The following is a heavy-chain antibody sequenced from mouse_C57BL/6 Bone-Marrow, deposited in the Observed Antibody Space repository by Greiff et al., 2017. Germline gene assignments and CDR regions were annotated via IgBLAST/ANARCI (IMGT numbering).Heavy chain of an antibody. V-gene: IGHV1-55*01. D-gene: IGHD1-1*01. CDR1: GYTFTSYW. Sequence: VKLQQPGAELVKPGASVKMSCKASGYTFTSYWITWVKQRPGQGLEWIGDIYPGSGSTNYNEKFKSKATLTVDTSSSTAYMQLSSLTSEDSSVYYCARRITTVVEGGFAYWGQGTLVTVSA. J-gene: IGHJ3*01. CDR3: ARRITTVVEGGFAY. CDR2: IYPGSGST.